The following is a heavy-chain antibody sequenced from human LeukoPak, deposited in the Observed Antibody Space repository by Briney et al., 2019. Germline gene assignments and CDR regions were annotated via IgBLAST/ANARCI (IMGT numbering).Heavy chain of an antibody. CDR2: IYYSGST. J-gene: IGHJ4*02. D-gene: IGHD3-22*01. V-gene: IGHV4-39*07. CDR3: ARDTYYYDSSGYFSQYYFDY. Sequence: SETLSLTCTVSGGSISSSSYYWGWIRQPPGKGLEWIGSIYYSGSTYYNPSLKSRVTISVDTSKNQFSLKLSSVTAADTAVYYCARDTYYYDSSGYFSQYYFDYWGQGTLVTVSS. CDR1: GGSISSSSYY.